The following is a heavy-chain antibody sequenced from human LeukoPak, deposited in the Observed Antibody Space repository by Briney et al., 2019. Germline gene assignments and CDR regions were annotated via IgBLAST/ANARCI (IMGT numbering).Heavy chain of an antibody. Sequence: GSLRLSCAASGFPFSGSAMHWVRQASGKGVEGVGGIRSKANSYATAYAASVKGRFTISRDDSKNTAYLQMNSLKTEDTAVYYCTRGKATMVGYFDYWGQGTLVTVSS. D-gene: IGHD5-24*01. CDR2: IRSKANSYAT. V-gene: IGHV3-73*01. CDR3: TRGKATMVGYFDY. CDR1: GFPFSGSA. J-gene: IGHJ4*02.